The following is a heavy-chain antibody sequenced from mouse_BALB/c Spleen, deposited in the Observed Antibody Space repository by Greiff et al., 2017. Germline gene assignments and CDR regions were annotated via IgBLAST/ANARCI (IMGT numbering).Heavy chain of an antibody. D-gene: IGHD2-2*01. Sequence: EVQLQESGPGLVKPSQSLSLTCTVTGYSITSDYAWNWIRQFPGNKLEWMGYISYSGSTSYNPSLKSRISITRDTSKNQFFLQLNSVTTEDTATYYCARSDGYDNFDYWGQGTTLTVSS. CDR1: GYSITSDYA. V-gene: IGHV3-2*02. J-gene: IGHJ2*01. CDR3: ARSDGYDNFDY. CDR2: ISYSGST.